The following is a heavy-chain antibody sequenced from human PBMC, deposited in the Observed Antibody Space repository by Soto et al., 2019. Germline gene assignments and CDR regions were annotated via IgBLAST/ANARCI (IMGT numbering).Heavy chain of an antibody. CDR1: GDSLRSRSYY. CDR2: SSYRGGS. Sequence: QLQLQESGPGLVKPSETLSLTCTVSGDSLRSRSYYWGWVRQPPGKGLEWIGRSSYRGGSYYKPSLDSRVPISVDTSSNQFSLRLSSVTAADTAVYYCATLPDWGSGSHWGQGALVIVSS. J-gene: IGHJ4*02. V-gene: IGHV4-39*01. D-gene: IGHD3-10*01. CDR3: ATLPDWGSGSH.